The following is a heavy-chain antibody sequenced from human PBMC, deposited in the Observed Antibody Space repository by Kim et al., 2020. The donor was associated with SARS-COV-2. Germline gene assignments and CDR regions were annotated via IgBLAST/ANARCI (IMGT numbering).Heavy chain of an antibody. CDR2: IIPIFGTA. CDR1: GGTFSSYA. D-gene: IGHD6-13*01. CDR3: ARERTSSLYSSSWCFDY. Sequence: SVKVSCKASGGTFSSYAISWVRQAPGQGLEWMGGIIPIFGTANYAQKFQGRVTITADESTSTAYMELSSLRSEDTAVYYCARERTSSLYSSSWCFDYWGQGTLVTVSS. J-gene: IGHJ4*02. V-gene: IGHV1-69*13.